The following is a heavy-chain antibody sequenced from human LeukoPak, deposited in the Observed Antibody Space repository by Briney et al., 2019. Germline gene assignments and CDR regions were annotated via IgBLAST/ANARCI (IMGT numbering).Heavy chain of an antibody. V-gene: IGHV3-74*01. CDR2: INSDGSTT. CDR1: GFTFSNYW. CDR3: AKGNYYGMDV. J-gene: IGHJ6*02. Sequence: PGGSLRLSCAASGFTFSNYWMPWVRHAPGKGLVWVSRINSDGSTTSYADSVKGRFTISRGNAKNTLYLQMNSLRAEDTAVYYCAKGNYYGMDVWGQGTTVTVSS.